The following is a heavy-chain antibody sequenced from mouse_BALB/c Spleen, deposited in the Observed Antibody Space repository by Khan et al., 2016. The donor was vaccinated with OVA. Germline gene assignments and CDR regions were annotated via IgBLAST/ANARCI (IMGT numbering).Heavy chain of an antibody. V-gene: IGHV1-39*01. Sequence: EVKLLESGPELEKPGASVKISCKASGYSFTGYNMNWVKQSNGKSLEWIGNIDPYYGGTSYNQKFKGKASLTVDKSSSTAYIQLKSLTSEDSAVHYCARSTWYFDVWGAGTTVTVSS. CDR2: IDPYYGGT. J-gene: IGHJ1*01. CDR1: GYSFTGYN. CDR3: ARSTWYFDV.